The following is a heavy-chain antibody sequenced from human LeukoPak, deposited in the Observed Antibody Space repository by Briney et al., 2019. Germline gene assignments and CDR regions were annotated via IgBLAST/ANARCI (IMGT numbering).Heavy chain of an antibody. CDR1: GGSISSDSYY. CDR3: ARNRNSADWGYYFDY. V-gene: IGHV4-61*02. D-gene: IGHD7-27*01. CDR2: IYTSGST. J-gene: IGHJ4*02. Sequence: PSQTLSLTCTVSGGSISSDSYYWSWIRQPAGEGLEWIGRIYTSGSTNYNPPLKSQDTMLVDTSKNQVCPELRSVTAAESAVYYCARNRNSADWGYYFDYWGQGTLVTVSS.